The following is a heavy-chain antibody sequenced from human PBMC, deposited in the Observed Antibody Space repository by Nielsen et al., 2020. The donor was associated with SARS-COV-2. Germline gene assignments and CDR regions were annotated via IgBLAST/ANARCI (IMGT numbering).Heavy chain of an antibody. J-gene: IGHJ6*02. D-gene: IGHD5-12*01. CDR3: AKDEATITPYGMDV. V-gene: IGHV3-23*01. CDR1: GFTFNNYA. Sequence: GESLKISCAASGFTFNNYAMTWVRQAPGKGLEWVSAIGGSGGSTYYVDSVKGRFTISRDNSKNTLYLQMNSLRAEDTAVYYCAKDEATITPYGMDVWGQGTTVTVSS. CDR2: IGGSGGST.